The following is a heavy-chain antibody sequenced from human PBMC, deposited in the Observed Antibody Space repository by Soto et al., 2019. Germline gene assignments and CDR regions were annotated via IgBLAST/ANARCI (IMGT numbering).Heavy chain of an antibody. CDR1: GGSISSYY. V-gene: IGHV4-4*07. J-gene: IGHJ6*02. Sequence: PSETLSLICTVSGGSISSYYWSWIRQPAGKGLEWIGRIYTSGSTNYNPSLKSRVTMSVDTSKNQFSLKLSSVTAADTAVYYCARGPDRGAIYYYYGMDVWGQGTTVTVSS. CDR3: ARGPDRGAIYYYYGMDV. CDR2: IYTSGST. D-gene: IGHD3-10*01.